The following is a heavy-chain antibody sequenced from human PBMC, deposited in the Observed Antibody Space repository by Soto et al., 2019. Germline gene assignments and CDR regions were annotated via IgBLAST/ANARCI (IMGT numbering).Heavy chain of an antibody. CDR2: MNPKSGDT. V-gene: IGHV1-8*01. D-gene: IGHD2-15*01. J-gene: IGHJ6*03. Sequence: QVQVVQSGAEEKKPGASVKVSCTASGYTFSNYEINWVRQAPGQGLVLLGRMNPKSGDTAYAVKVQGRVTMTKNTSISTAYMELRSLRSDDTAVYYCATCCSGDSCSFSHYIGVWGKGTTVIVSS. CDR3: ATCCSGDSCSFSHYIGV. CDR1: GYTFSNYE.